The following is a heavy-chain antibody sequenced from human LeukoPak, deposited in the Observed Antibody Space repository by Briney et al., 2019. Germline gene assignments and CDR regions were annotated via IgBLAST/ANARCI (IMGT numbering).Heavy chain of an antibody. J-gene: IGHJ6*03. D-gene: IGHD6-25*01. CDR3: AKEPYSSVYYFYYMDV. V-gene: IGHV3-30*02. CDR2: IRYDGSNK. Sequence: PGGSLRLSCAASGFTFSSYGMHWVRQAPGKGLEWVAFIRYDGSNKYYADSVKGRFTISRDNSKNTLYLQMNSLRGEDTAVYYCAKEPYSSVYYFYYMDVWGKGTTVTVSS. CDR1: GFTFSSYG.